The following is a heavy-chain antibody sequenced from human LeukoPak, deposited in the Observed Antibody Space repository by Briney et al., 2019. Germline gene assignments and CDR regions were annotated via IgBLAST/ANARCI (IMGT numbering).Heavy chain of an antibody. Sequence: KPSETLSLTCAVYGGSFSGYYWSWIRQPPGNGLERIGEINHSGSTNYHPSLKRRVTISVDTSKNQFSLKLSSVTAADTAVYYCARAPAKRLRDTAMVRSYYFDYWGQGTLVTVSS. CDR1: GGSFSGYY. CDR3: ARAPAKRLRDTAMVRSYYFDY. D-gene: IGHD5-18*01. V-gene: IGHV4-34*01. CDR2: INHSGST. J-gene: IGHJ4*02.